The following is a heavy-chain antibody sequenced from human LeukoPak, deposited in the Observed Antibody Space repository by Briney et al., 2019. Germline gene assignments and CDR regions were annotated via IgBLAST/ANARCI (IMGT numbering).Heavy chain of an antibody. CDR3: ARLFRSSSGYLMLDY. D-gene: IGHD3-22*01. J-gene: IGHJ4*02. Sequence: ASVKVSCKASGYTFTSYGISWVRQAPGQGLEWMGWISTYNGHTNYAQNFHGRVTMTTDTSTTTAFMELRSLRSGDTAVYYCARLFRSSSGYLMLDYWGQGTLVTVSS. CDR1: GYTFTSYG. V-gene: IGHV1-18*01. CDR2: ISTYNGHT.